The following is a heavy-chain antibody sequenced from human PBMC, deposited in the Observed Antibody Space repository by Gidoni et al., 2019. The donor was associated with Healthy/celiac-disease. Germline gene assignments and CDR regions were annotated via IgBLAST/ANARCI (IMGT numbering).Heavy chain of an antibody. Sequence: EVQLVESGGGLVQPGGSLRLPCAASGFTCSSYEMNWVRQAPGKGREGVSYISSSGSTIYYADSVKGRFTISRDNAKNSLYLQMNSLRAEDTAVYYCAREVADYDSSGYRDGAFDIWGQGTMVTVSS. CDR2: ISSSGSTI. CDR1: GFTCSSYE. D-gene: IGHD3-22*01. V-gene: IGHV3-48*03. CDR3: AREVADYDSSGYRDGAFDI. J-gene: IGHJ3*02.